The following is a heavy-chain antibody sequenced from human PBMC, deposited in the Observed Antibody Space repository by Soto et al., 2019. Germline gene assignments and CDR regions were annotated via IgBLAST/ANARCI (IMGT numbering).Heavy chain of an antibody. CDR1: GFTFSNYA. Sequence: PGGSLRLSCAVSGFTFSNYAMTWVRQGPGKGLEWVSGISGSGGRSYYADSVKGRFTISRDNSKSTLYLQMNSLRAEDTAVYYCAKAYFVWSSEQPYYFDYWGQGTLVTVSS. J-gene: IGHJ4*02. CDR2: ISGSGGRS. V-gene: IGHV3-23*01. CDR3: AKAYFVWSSEQPYYFDY. D-gene: IGHD3-16*01.